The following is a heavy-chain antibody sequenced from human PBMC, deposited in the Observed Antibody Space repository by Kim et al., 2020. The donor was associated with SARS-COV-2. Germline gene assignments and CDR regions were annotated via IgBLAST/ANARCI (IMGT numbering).Heavy chain of an antibody. D-gene: IGHD3-9*01. CDR1: GFTFSSYV. CDR3: ARKNASLTEGLITGGMDV. CDR2: ITGSGDRA. V-gene: IGHV3-23*01. Sequence: GGSLRLSCVASGFTFSSYVLRWVRQAPGKGLEWVSGITGSGDRAQYADSVKGRFTVSRDNSRNRLYLQMNSLRVEDTAVYYCARKNASLTEGLITGGMDVWGQGTTVTVSS. J-gene: IGHJ6*02.